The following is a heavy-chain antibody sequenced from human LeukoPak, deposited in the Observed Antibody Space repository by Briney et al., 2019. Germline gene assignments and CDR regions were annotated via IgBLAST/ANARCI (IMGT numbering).Heavy chain of an antibody. CDR3: ARQRSGWSYDAFDI. CDR1: GGTFSSYA. J-gene: IGHJ3*02. Sequence: ASVKVSCKASGGTFSSYAISWVRQAPGQGLEWMGRINPNSGGTNYAQKFQGRVTMTRDTSISTAYMELSRLRSDDTAVYYCARQRSGWSYDAFDIWGQGTMVTVSS. CDR2: INPNSGGT. D-gene: IGHD6-19*01. V-gene: IGHV1-2*06.